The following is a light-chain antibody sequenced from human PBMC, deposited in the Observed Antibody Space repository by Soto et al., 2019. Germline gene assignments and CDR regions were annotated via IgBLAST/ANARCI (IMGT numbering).Light chain of an antibody. V-gene: IGLV2-23*01. CDR2: EGS. J-gene: IGLJ3*02. CDR1: SSDVGSYNL. Sequence: QSVLTQPASVSGSPGQSITFSCTGTSSDVGSYNLVSWYQQHPGKAPKLMIYEGSKRPSGVSNRFSGSKSDNTASLTISGLQAEDEADYYCCSSAGTSTWVFGGGTQLTVL. CDR3: CSSAGTSTWV.